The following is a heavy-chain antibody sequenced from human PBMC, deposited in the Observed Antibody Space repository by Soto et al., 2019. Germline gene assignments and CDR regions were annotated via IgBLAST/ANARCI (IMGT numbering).Heavy chain of an antibody. CDR2: IIPIFGIA. CDR3: AREDRDRETGLVPAAIDGMDV. D-gene: IGHD2-2*01. V-gene: IGHV1-69*08. J-gene: IGHJ6*02. Sequence: QVQLVQSGAEVKKPGSSVKVSCKASGGTFSRYSITWVRQAPGHGLEWIGRIIPIFGIASYAQKFQGRVKITADKSPSTAYMALSSLRSDDTAVYYCAREDRDRETGLVPAAIDGMDVWGQGTPVTVSS. CDR1: GGTFSRYS.